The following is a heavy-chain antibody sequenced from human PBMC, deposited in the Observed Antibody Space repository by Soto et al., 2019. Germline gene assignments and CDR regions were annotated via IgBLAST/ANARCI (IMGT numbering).Heavy chain of an antibody. Sequence: QVQLVQSGAEVKRPGSSVKVSSKAPGGTFCNYAITWVRQAPGEGLEWLGRIIPIFGSANFAQKFQGRVTLTADESTTTVYMELSSLRSDDTAVYYCAKDGGKDGYFGNWFDPWGQGTLVTVSS. CDR2: IIPIFGSA. V-gene: IGHV1-69*15. J-gene: IGHJ5*02. CDR3: AKDGGKDGYFGNWFDP. CDR1: GGTFCNYA. D-gene: IGHD5-12*01.